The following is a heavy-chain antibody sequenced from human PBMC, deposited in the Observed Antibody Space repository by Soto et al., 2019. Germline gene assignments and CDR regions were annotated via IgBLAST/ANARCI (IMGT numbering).Heavy chain of an antibody. D-gene: IGHD4-17*01. CDR2: ISDSGSKT. CDR1: GLTFSSYA. J-gene: IGHJ3*02. Sequence: PGGSLRLSCAASGLTFSSYAMSWVRQAPGKGLEWVSAISDSGSKTYYGDSVKGRFTISRDNSKNTLCLQMNSLRAEDTAVYYCTTGLLRSGGAFDIWGQGTMVTVSS. CDR3: TTGLLRSGGAFDI. V-gene: IGHV3-23*01.